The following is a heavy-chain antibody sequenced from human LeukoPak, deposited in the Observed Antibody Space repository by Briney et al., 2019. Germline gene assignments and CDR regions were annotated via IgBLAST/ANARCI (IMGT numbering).Heavy chain of an antibody. J-gene: IGHJ4*02. CDR3: ARGGKGFLLGAVDY. CDR1: GFTSSSYS. D-gene: IGHD6-19*01. Sequence: GGSLRLSCAASGFTSSSYSMNWVRQAPGKGLEWVSYISSGSSTIYYADSVKGRFTISRDNAKNSLYLQMNSLRDEDTAVYYCARGGKGFLLGAVDYWGQGTLVTVSS. V-gene: IGHV3-48*02. CDR2: ISSGSSTI.